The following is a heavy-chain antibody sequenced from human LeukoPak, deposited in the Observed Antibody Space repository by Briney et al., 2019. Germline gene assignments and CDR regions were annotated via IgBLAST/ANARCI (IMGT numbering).Heavy chain of an antibody. V-gene: IGHV3-7*01. CDR3: ARGGAAVDY. CDR2: IRQNGGEN. D-gene: IGHD2-15*01. Sequence: PGRSLRLSRAAVGLIVSKNWMSWVRQQPGNGVEWVAKIRQNGGENYYVDSVKGRFTISRDNAKNSRFLQMNNLRAEDTAVYYCARGGAAVDYWGQGTLVTVSS. J-gene: IGHJ4*02. CDR1: GLIVSKNW.